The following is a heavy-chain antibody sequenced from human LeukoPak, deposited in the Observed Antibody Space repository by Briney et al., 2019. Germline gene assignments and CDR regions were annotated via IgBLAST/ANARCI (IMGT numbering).Heavy chain of an antibody. V-gene: IGHV3-30*04. CDR1: GFTFSSYA. J-gene: IGHJ6*02. CDR2: ISYDGSNK. CDR3: ARDIVVVPAAILTALYYYYYGMDV. D-gene: IGHD2-2*01. Sequence: GGSLRLSCAASGFTFSSYAMHWVRQAPGKGLEWVAVISYDGSNKYYADSVKGRFTISGDNSKNTLYLQMNSLRAEDTAVYYCARDIVVVPAAILTALYYYYYGMDVWGQGTTVTVSS.